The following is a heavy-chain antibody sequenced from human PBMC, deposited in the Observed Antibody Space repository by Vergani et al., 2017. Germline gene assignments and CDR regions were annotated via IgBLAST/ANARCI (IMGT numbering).Heavy chain of an antibody. CDR1: GGSISSSSYY. Sequence: QLQLQESGPGLVKPSETLSLTCTVSGGSISSSSYYWGWIRQPPGKGLEWIGSIYYSGSTYYNPSLKSRVTISVDTSKNQFSLKLSSVTAADTAVYYCARDLAYCGGDCYYNWFDPWGQGTLVTVSS. CDR3: ARDLAYCGGDCYYNWFDP. CDR2: IYYSGST. D-gene: IGHD2-21*02. V-gene: IGHV4-39*07. J-gene: IGHJ5*02.